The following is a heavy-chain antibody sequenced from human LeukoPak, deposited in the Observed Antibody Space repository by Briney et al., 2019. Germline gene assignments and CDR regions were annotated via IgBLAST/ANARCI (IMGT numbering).Heavy chain of an antibody. V-gene: IGHV6-1*01. CDR1: GDSVSSNSAA. CDR2: TYYRSKWYN. J-gene: IGHJ4*02. CDR3: AREVSGYYDSSGYYYHFDY. D-gene: IGHD3-22*01. Sequence: SQTLSLTCAISGDSVSSNSAAWNWIRQSPSRGLEWLGRTYYRSKWYNDYAVSVKSRITINPDTSKNQFSLQLNSVTPEDTAVYHCAREVSGYYDSSGYYYHFDYWGQGTLVTVSS.